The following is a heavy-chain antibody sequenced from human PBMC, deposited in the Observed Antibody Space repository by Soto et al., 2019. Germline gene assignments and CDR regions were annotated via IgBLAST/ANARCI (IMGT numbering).Heavy chain of an antibody. CDR2: INTDGSST. CDR1: GFSFSSYW. J-gene: IGHJ3*01. D-gene: IGHD3-9*01. Sequence: EVQLVESGGGLVQPGGSLRLSCADSGFSFSSYWMHWVRQGPGKGLVWVARINTDGSSTNYADSVKGRLTISRDNAKNTLYLQMNSLRAEDTAVYYCARSPGGYYIDWGQGTMVTVSS. V-gene: IGHV3-74*01. CDR3: ARSPGGYYID.